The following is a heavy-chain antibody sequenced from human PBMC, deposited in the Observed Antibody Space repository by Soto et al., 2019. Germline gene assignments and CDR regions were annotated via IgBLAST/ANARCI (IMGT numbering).Heavy chain of an antibody. J-gene: IGHJ4*02. CDR2: IIPIFGTA. V-gene: IGHV1-69*13. CDR1: GCTFSSYA. CDR3: AIYDSSGSVYYFDY. Sequence: VASVKVSCKASGCTFSSYAISWVRQAPGQGLEWMGGIIPIFGTANYAQKFQGRVTITADESTSTAYMELSSLRSEDTAVYYCAIYDSSGSVYYFDYWGQGTLVTVSS. D-gene: IGHD3-22*01.